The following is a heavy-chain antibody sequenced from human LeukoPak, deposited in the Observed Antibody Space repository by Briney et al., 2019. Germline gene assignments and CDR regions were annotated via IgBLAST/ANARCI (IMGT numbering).Heavy chain of an antibody. CDR3: AGYGSGSYYRLDY. J-gene: IGHJ4*02. CDR2: IYYSGST. Sequence: PSETLSLTCTVSGGSISSGEFYWSWVRQPPGKGLECIGNIYYSGSTYYNPSLKSRVTMSVDTSKNQFSLKLSSVTAADTAMYYCAGYGSGSYYRLDYWGQGTLVTVSS. CDR1: GGSISSGEFY. V-gene: IGHV4-30-4*01. D-gene: IGHD3-10*01.